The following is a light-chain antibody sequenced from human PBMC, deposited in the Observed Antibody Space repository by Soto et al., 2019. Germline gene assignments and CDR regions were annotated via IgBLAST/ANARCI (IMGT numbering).Light chain of an antibody. V-gene: IGLV1-40*01. J-gene: IGLJ2*01. Sequence: QPVLTQPPSVSGAPGQRVTIFCNGSKSNIGANYDVYWYQQFPGTAPKLLIYANANRPSGVPQRFSGSKSGTSASLAITGLQTEDEADYYCQSYDSSLPGLLFGVGTKVTVL. CDR3: QSYDSSLPGLL. CDR2: ANA. CDR1: KSNIGANYD.